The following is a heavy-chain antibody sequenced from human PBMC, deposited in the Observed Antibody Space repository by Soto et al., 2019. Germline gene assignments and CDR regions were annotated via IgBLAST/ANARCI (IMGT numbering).Heavy chain of an antibody. Sequence: GGSLRLSCAASGFTFSNAWMSWVRQAPGKGLEWVGRIKSKTDGGTTDYAAPVKGRFTISRDDSKNTLYLQMNSLKTEDTAVYYCTTDDGVSSSPDAFDIWGQGTMVTVSS. CDR2: IKSKTDGGTT. CDR3: TTDDGVSSSPDAFDI. V-gene: IGHV3-15*01. J-gene: IGHJ3*02. D-gene: IGHD6-13*01. CDR1: GFTFSNAW.